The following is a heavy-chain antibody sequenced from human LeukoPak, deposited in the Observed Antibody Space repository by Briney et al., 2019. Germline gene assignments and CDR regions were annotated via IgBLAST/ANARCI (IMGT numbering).Heavy chain of an antibody. CDR3: AREVYGDYASNWFDP. CDR1: GYTFTGHY. CDR2: INPNSGGT. D-gene: IGHD4-17*01. J-gene: IGHJ5*02. V-gene: IGHV1-2*02. Sequence: ASVKVSCKASGYTFTGHYMHWVRQAPGQGLEWMGWINPNSGGTNYAQKFQGRVTMTRDTSISTAYMELSRLRSDDTAVYYCAREVYGDYASNWFDPWGQGTLVTVSS.